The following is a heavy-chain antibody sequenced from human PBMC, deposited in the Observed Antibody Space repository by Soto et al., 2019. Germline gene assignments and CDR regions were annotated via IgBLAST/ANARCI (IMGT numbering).Heavy chain of an antibody. D-gene: IGHD3-3*01. V-gene: IGHV1-8*01. CDR3: ARGIPTPLRLLEWLTPGAKRKIGRCGMGV. CDR1: GYPFTSSD. CDR2: MNPNSGTT. J-gene: IGHJ6*02. Sequence: ASVKVSCKASGYPFTSSDINWVRQPTGQGLESMGWMNPNSGTTGYAQKFQGRVTMNRKTSISTAYMELSSLRSEDTAVYYCARGIPTPLRLLEWLTPGAKRKIGRCGMGVWGQGTTVTVSS.